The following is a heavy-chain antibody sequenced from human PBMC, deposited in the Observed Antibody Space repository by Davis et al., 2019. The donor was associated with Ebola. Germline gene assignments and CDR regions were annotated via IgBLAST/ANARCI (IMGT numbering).Heavy chain of an antibody. V-gene: IGHV4-39*01. D-gene: IGHD5-12*01. Sequence: GSLRLSCTVSGGSISSSSYYWGWIRQPPGKGLEWIGSIYYSGSTYYNPSLKSRVTISVDTSKNQFSLKLSSVTAADTAVYYCARSDIVATITLDYWGQGTLVTVSS. J-gene: IGHJ4*02. CDR1: GGSISSSSYY. CDR3: ARSDIVATITLDY. CDR2: IYYSGST.